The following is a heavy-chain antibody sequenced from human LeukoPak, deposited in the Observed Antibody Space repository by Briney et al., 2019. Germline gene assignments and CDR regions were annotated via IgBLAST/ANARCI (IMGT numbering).Heavy chain of an antibody. V-gene: IGHV3-48*01. D-gene: IGHD4-17*01. CDR2: ISSSSSTI. CDR1: GFTFSSYS. CDR3: ASTATVTTLYGMDV. J-gene: IGHJ6*02. Sequence: GGSLRLSCAASGFTFSSYSMNWVRQAPGKGLEWVSYISSSSSTIYYADSVKGRFTISRDNAKNSLYLQMNSLRAEDTAVYYCASTATVTTLYGMDVWGQGTTVTVSS.